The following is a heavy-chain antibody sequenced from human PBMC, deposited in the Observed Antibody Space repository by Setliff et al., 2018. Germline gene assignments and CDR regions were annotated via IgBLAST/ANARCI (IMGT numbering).Heavy chain of an antibody. CDR3: AREVGTPTSSDAFDV. J-gene: IGHJ3*01. CDR2: IYHSGSA. CDR1: GDSISSGDYF. V-gene: IGHV4-30-4*08. Sequence: SETLSLTCTVSGDSISSGDYFWSWTRQPPGKGLEWIAYIYHSGSAYYNPSLKSRVTMSVDTSKNQFSLHLTSVTAADTAVYYCAREVGTPTSSDAFDVWGQGMMVTVSS. D-gene: IGHD1-26*01.